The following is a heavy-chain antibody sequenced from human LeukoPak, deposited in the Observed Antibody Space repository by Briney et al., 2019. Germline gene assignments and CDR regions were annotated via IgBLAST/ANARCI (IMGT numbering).Heavy chain of an antibody. Sequence: SETLSLTCTVSGGSISSYYWSWIRQPPGKGLEWIGYIYYSGSTNYNPSLKSRVTISEDTSKNQFSLKLSSVTAADTAVYYCARHKVVRGVINAAFDYWGQGTLVTVSS. V-gene: IGHV4-59*08. CDR3: ARHKVVRGVINAAFDY. CDR1: GGSISSYY. CDR2: IYYSGST. J-gene: IGHJ4*02. D-gene: IGHD3-10*01.